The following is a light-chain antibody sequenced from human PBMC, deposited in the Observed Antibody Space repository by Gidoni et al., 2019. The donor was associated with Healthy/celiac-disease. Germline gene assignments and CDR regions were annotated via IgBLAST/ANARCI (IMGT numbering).Light chain of an antibody. CDR2: GNC. J-gene: IGLJ3*02. CDR3: QSYDSSLSGWV. V-gene: IGLV1-40*01. CDR1: SPNIGAGYD. Sequence: QSVLTQPPSVSGAPGQRVTISCTGSSPNIGAGYDVHWYQQLPGTAPKLLIYGNCNRPSGVPDRFSGSKSGTSASLAITGLQAEDEADYYCQSYDSSLSGWVFGGGTKLTVL.